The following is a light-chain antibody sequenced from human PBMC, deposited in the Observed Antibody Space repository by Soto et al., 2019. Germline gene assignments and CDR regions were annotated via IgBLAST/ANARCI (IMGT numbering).Light chain of an antibody. CDR2: AAS. V-gene: IGKV1-8*01. CDR3: QQYYSYPIT. Sequence: AIRMTQSPSSFSASTGDRFSITCRASQGISSYLAWYQQKPGKAPKLLIYAASTLQSGVPSRFSGSGSGTDFTLTISCLQSEDFATYHCQQYYSYPITFGQGTRLEIK. J-gene: IGKJ5*01. CDR1: QGISSY.